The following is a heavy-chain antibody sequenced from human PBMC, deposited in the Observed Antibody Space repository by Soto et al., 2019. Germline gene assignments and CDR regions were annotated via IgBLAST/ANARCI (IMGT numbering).Heavy chain of an antibody. Sequence: SETLSLTCTVSGGSISSYDGSWIRQPPGKGLEWIGYIYYSGSTNYNPSLKSRVTLSVDPSNNQYSLKLSSVTAADTAVYYCARGVLEWLLRDSYYYYMDVWGKGTTVTVSS. D-gene: IGHD3-3*01. J-gene: IGHJ6*03. CDR1: GGSISSYD. CDR2: IYYSGST. CDR3: ARGVLEWLLRDSYYYYMDV. V-gene: IGHV4-59*01.